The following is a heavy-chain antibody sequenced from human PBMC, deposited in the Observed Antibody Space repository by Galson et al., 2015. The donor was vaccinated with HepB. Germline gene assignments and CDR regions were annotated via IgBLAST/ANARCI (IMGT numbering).Heavy chain of an antibody. CDR2: IRGTGGGT. CDR3: VKTGIMTTVIDDY. Sequence: SLRLSCAASGFIFSDYAMTWVRQAPGKGLEWLPTIRGTGGGTYYADSVKGRFTISRDNSKNTLYLQMNSLTAEDTALYYCVKTGIMTTVIDDYWGQGTLVTVSS. CDR1: GFIFSDYA. V-gene: IGHV3-23*01. J-gene: IGHJ4*02. D-gene: IGHD4-17*01.